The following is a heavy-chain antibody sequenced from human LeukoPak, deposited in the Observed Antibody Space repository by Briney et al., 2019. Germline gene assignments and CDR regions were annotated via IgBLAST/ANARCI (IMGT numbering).Heavy chain of an antibody. V-gene: IGHV1-8*01. CDR2: MNPNSGNT. Sequence: ASVKVSCKASGYTFTSYDINWVRQATGQGLEWMGWMNPNSGNTGYAQKFQGRVTMTRNTSISTAYMELSSLRSEDTAVYYCARGLYDILTGYPPGADYWGQGTLVTVSS. CDR1: GYTFTSYD. D-gene: IGHD3-9*01. J-gene: IGHJ4*02. CDR3: ARGLYDILTGYPPGADY.